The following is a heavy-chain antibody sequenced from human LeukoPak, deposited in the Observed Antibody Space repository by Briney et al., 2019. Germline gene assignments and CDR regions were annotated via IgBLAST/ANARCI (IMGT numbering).Heavy chain of an antibody. D-gene: IGHD2-15*01. J-gene: IGHJ4*02. Sequence: KASETLSLTCAVYGGSFSGYYWSWIRQPPGKGLEWIGEINHSGSTNYNPSLKSRVTISVDTSKNQFSLKLSSVTAADTAVYYCASFAATFDYWGQGTLVTVSS. CDR2: INHSGST. CDR3: ASFAATFDY. CDR1: GGSFSGYY. V-gene: IGHV4-34*01.